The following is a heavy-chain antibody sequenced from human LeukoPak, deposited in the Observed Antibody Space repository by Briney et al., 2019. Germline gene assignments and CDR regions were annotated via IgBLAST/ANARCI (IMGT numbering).Heavy chain of an antibody. CDR2: IYETGST. CDR3: ARHSGSGYYFYFYTMDV. D-gene: IGHD2-15*01. Sequence: PSETLSLICTVSGASTSSSTYYWGWIRQPPGKGLEWIGCIYETGSTYYKSSLKSRVTISVDTSKNQFSLKLSSVTAADTAVYYCARHSGSGYYFYFYTMDVWGQGATVTVSS. CDR1: GASTSSSTYY. J-gene: IGHJ6*01. V-gene: IGHV4-39*01.